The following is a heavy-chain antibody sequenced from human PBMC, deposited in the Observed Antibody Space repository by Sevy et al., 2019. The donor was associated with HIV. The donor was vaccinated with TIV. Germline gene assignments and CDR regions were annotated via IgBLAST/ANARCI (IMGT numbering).Heavy chain of an antibody. Sequence: SETLSLTCTVSGGSISSSSYYWGWIRQPPGKGLEWIGSIYYSGSTYYNPSLKSRVTISVDTSKNQFSLKLSSVTATDTAVYYCASSFYYDSSGYIDYWGQGTLVTVSS. V-gene: IGHV4-39*01. CDR1: GGSISSSSYY. CDR2: IYYSGST. CDR3: ASSFYYDSSGYIDY. J-gene: IGHJ4*02. D-gene: IGHD3-22*01.